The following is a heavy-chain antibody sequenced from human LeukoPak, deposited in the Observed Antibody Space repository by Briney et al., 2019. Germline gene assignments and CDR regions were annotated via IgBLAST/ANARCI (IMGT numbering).Heavy chain of an antibody. Sequence: SETLSLTCAVSGYSISSGYYWGWIRQPPGKGLEWIGSIYHSGSTYYNPSLKSRVTISVDTSENQFSLKLSSVTAADTAVYYCARVGQWSPFDYCGQGTLVTVSS. V-gene: IGHV4-38-2*01. CDR2: IYHSGST. D-gene: IGHD6-19*01. CDR1: GYSISSGYY. J-gene: IGHJ4*02. CDR3: ARVGQWSPFDY.